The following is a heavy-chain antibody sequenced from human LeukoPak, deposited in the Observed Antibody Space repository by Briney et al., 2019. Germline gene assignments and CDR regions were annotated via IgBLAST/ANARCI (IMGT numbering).Heavy chain of an antibody. D-gene: IGHD5-18*01. CDR1: GGSISSGSYY. V-gene: IGHV4-61*10. J-gene: IGHJ4*02. Sequence: SETLSLTCTVSGGSISSGSYYWSWIRQPAGKGLEWIGRIYSSGSTNYNPSLKSRVTISLDTSKNQFSLKLNSVTAADTAVYYCARGMYSYGYFFDYWGQGTLVTVSS. CDR2: IYSSGST. CDR3: ARGMYSYGYFFDY.